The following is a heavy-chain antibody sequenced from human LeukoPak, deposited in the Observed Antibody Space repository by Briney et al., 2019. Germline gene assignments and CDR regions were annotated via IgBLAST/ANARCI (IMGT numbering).Heavy chain of an antibody. CDR2: ISSSSSTI. Sequence: PGGSLRLSCAASGFTFSSYSMNWVRQAPGKGLEWVSYISSSSSTIYYADSVKGRFTISRDNAKNSLYLQMNSLRAEDTAVYYCARAKQLEYASEIDYWGQGTLVTVSS. CDR1: GFTFSSYS. CDR3: ARAKQLEYASEIDY. V-gene: IGHV3-48*01. J-gene: IGHJ4*02. D-gene: IGHD6-6*01.